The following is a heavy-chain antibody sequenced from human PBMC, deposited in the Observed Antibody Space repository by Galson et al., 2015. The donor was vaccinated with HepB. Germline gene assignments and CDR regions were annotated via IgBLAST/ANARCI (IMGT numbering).Heavy chain of an antibody. CDR1: GGSISSSSYY. CDR3: ARGNIPYYYGMDV. V-gene: IGHV4-39*07. CDR2: IYYSGST. J-gene: IGHJ6*02. D-gene: IGHD2/OR15-2a*01. Sequence: ETLSLTCTVSGGSISSSSYYWGWIRQPPGKGLEWIGSIYYSGSTYYNPSLKSRVTISVDTSKNQFSLKLSSVTAADTAVYYCARGNIPYYYGMDVWGQGTTVTVSS.